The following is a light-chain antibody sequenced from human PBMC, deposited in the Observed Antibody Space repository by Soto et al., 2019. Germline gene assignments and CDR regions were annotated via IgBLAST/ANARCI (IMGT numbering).Light chain of an antibody. CDR1: QSVSSN. CDR3: QQYNNWPLT. J-gene: IGKJ4*01. V-gene: IGKV3D-15*01. Sequence: EIVMTQSPATLSVSPGERATLSCRASQSVSSNLAWYQQKPGQAPRLLIYGAYIMATGIPARFSGSGSGTEFTLTISSLQSEDFAVYYCQQYNNWPLTFGGGTKVEIK. CDR2: GAY.